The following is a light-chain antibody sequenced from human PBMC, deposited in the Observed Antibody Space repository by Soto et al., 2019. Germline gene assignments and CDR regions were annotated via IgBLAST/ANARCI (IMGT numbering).Light chain of an antibody. CDR3: VLYMGSGILV. V-gene: IGLV8-61*01. CDR2: STN. J-gene: IGLJ2*01. Sequence: QTVVTQEPSFSVSRGGTVTLTCGLSSGSDSTSHYPSWYQQTPGQAPRTLIYSTNTRSSGVPDRLSGSILGNKAALTITGARADDESDYYCVLYMGSGILVFGGGTKVTVL. CDR1: SGSDSTSHY.